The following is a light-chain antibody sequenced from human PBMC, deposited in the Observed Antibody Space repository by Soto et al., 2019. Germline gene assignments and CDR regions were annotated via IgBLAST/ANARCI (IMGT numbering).Light chain of an antibody. V-gene: IGKV3-15*01. CDR2: DAS. CDR3: QQYNDWPRT. Sequence: EIVMTQSPATLSVSPGERATLSCRASQSVSSNLAWYQQKPGQAPRLLIHDASTRATGIPARFSGSGSGTAFTLTISSLQSEDFAVYYCQQYNDWPRTFGQGTKVDIK. CDR1: QSVSSN. J-gene: IGKJ1*01.